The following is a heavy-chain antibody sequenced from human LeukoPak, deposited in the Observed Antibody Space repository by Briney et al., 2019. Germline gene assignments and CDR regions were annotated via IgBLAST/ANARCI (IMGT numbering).Heavy chain of an antibody. CDR1: GYTLTELS. J-gene: IGHJ6*03. V-gene: IGHV1-24*01. D-gene: IGHD2-2*01. Sequence: GASVKVSCKVSGYTLTELSMHWVRQAPGKGLEWMGGFDPEDGETIYAQKFQGRVTMTEDTSTDTAYMELSSLRSEDTAVYYCATKRLTAARYYYYMDVWGKGTTVTVSS. CDR3: ATKRLTAARYYYYMDV. CDR2: FDPEDGET.